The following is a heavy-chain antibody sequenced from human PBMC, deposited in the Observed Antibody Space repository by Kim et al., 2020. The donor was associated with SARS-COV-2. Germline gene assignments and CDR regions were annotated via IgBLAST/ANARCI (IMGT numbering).Heavy chain of an antibody. D-gene: IGHD3-10*01. CDR1: GGSISSSSYY. Sequence: SETLSLTCTVSGGSISSSSYYWGWIRQPPGKGLEWIGSIYYSGSTYYNPSLKSRVTISVDTSKNQFSLKLSSVTAADTAVYYCARPLFGYLRFGPWGQGTLVT. CDR2: IYYSGST. J-gene: IGHJ5*02. V-gene: IGHV4-39*01. CDR3: ARPLFGYLRFGP.